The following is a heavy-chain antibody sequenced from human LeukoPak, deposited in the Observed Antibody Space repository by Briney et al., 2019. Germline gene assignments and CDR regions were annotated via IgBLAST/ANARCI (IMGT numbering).Heavy chain of an antibody. CDR1: GGSIRSSY. V-gene: IGHV4-59*01. CDR3: ARSVPQPIAARPSYAFDI. J-gene: IGHJ3*02. CDR2: IYYSGST. Sequence: SETLSLTCSVSGGSIRSSYWNWIRQSPGKGLEWLGYIYYSGSTNYNPSLKSRVTISVDTSKNQFSLKLSSVTAADTAVYYCARSVPQPIAARPSYAFDIWGQGTMVTVSS. D-gene: IGHD6-6*01.